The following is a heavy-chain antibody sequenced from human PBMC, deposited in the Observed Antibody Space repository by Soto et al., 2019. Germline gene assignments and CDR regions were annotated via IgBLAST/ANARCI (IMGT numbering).Heavy chain of an antibody. Sequence: PGGSLRLSCAASGFTFGTYALHWVRQAPGKGLEWVAVISYDGSNRYYADSVKGRFTISRDNSKNTLYLQVNSLRAEDTAVYYCARDVSGYYFYYGMDVWGQVTTVTVSS. CDR2: ISYDGSNR. CDR3: ARDVSGYYFYYGMDV. CDR1: GFTFGTYA. J-gene: IGHJ6*02. V-gene: IGHV3-30-3*01. D-gene: IGHD3-3*01.